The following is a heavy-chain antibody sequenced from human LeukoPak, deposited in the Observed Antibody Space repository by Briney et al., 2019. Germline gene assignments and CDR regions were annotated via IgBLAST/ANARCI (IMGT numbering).Heavy chain of an antibody. CDR1: GGSISSGSYY. D-gene: IGHD3-22*01. Sequence: SQTLSLTCTVSGGSISSGSYYWSWIRQPPGKGLEWIGSIYHSGSTYYNPSLKSRVTISVDTSKNQFSLKLSSVTAADTAVYYCARGYYDTSGNSQGFDIWGQGTMVTVSS. J-gene: IGHJ3*02. CDR2: IYHSGST. V-gene: IGHV4-39*07. CDR3: ARGYYDTSGNSQGFDI.